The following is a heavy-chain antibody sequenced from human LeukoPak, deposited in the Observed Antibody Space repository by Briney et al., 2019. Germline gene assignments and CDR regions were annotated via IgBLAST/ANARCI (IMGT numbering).Heavy chain of an antibody. CDR2: IYYSGST. D-gene: IGHD1-7*01. J-gene: IGHJ4*02. V-gene: IGHV4-59*01. CDR1: GASISSYY. Sequence: PSETLSLTCAVSGASISSYYWSWIRQPPGKGLEWIGSIYYSGSTNYNPSLKSRVTISVDTSKNQFSLKLSSVTAADTAVYYCASLPRTIGPLGYFGYWGQGTLVTVSS. CDR3: ASLPRTIGPLGYFGY.